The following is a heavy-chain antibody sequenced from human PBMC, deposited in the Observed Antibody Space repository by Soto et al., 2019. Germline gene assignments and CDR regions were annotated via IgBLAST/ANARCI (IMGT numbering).Heavy chain of an antibody. J-gene: IGHJ4*02. CDR1: GGSITEYY. CDR3: ARGPGGFGEFSLDY. V-gene: IGHV4-4*07. D-gene: IGHD3-10*01. Sequence: QVQLQEWGPGLVKPSETLSLTCTVSGGSITEYYWSWSRQPAGTGLEWIGRIRGGGSTYYNPSLRSRVTVSVDMSKNQSALKLTSVSAADTAVYYCARGPGGFGEFSLDYWGQGALVTVSS. CDR2: IRGGGST.